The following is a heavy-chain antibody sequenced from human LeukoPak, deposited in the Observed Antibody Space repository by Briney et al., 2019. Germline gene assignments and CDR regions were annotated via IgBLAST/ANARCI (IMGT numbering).Heavy chain of an antibody. J-gene: IGHJ5*02. V-gene: IGHV3-23*01. D-gene: IGHD6-13*01. CDR1: GFTFSSYG. CDR3: ARGVGSSWPGWFDP. Sequence: GGSLRLSCAASGFTFSSYGMSWVRQAPGKGLEWVSSITGSGGRTYYADSVEGRFTISRDNSKNSLYLQMNSLRAEDTAVYYCARGVGSSWPGWFDPWGQGTLVTVSS. CDR2: ITGSGGRT.